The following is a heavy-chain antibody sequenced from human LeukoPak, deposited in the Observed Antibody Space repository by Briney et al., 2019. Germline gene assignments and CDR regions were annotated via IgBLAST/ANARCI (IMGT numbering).Heavy chain of an antibody. CDR1: GFTFSSYS. V-gene: IGHV3-48*01. Sequence: GGSLRLSCVASGFTFSSYSMNWVRQAPGKGLEWVSYISSSSSTIYYGDSVKGRFTISRDNSKNTLHLQMNSLRAEDTAVYYCAREDRGRVYFDYWGQGTLVTVSP. J-gene: IGHJ4*02. D-gene: IGHD3-10*01. CDR2: ISSSSSTI. CDR3: AREDRGRVYFDY.